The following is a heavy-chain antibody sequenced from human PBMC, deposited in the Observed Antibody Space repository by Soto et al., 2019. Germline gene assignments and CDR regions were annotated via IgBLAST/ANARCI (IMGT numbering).Heavy chain of an antibody. CDR3: ARARITMVRDNWFDP. D-gene: IGHD3-10*01. Sequence: SETLSLTCTVSGGSISSYYWSWIRQPPGKGLEWIGYIYYSGSTNYNPSLKSRVTISVDTSKNQFSLKLSSVTAADTAVYYWARARITMVRDNWFDPGGKGTLVTVS. J-gene: IGHJ5*02. V-gene: IGHV4-59*01. CDR1: GGSISSYY. CDR2: IYYSGST.